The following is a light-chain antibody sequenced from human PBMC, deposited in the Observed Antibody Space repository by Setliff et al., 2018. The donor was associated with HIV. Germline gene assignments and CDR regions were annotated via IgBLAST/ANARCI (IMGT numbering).Light chain of an antibody. V-gene: IGLV3-1*01. CDR3: QAWDSSKGV. Sequence: YELTQPPSVSVSPGQTASITCSGDKLGDKYACWYQQKPGRSPVLVIYQDSKRPSGIPERFSGSNSGNTATLTISGTQAMDEADYYCQAWDSSKGVFGTGTKVTVL. J-gene: IGLJ1*01. CDR2: QDS. CDR1: KLGDKY.